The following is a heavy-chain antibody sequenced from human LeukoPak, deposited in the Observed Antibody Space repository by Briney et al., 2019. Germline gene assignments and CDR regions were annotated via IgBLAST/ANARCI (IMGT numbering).Heavy chain of an antibody. CDR2: SYSGGST. V-gene: IGHV3-53*01. D-gene: IGHD1-7*01. CDR1: GFTVSSNY. J-gene: IGHJ4*02. CDR3: AREGYWNYDY. Sequence: GGSLRLSCAASGFTVSSNYMSWVRQAPGKGLEWVSVSYSGGSTYYADSVKGRFTISRDLSKNTLYLQMNSLRAEDTAVYYCAREGYWNYDYWGQGTLVTVSS.